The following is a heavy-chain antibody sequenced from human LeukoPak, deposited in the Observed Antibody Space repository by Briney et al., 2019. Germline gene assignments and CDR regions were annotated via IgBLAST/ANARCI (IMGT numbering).Heavy chain of an antibody. CDR2: INTNTGNP. CDR1: GYTFTSYA. Sequence: ASVKVSCKAFGYTFTSYAMNWVRQAPGQGLEWMGWINTNTGNPTYAQGFTGRLVFSLDTSVSTAYLQISSLKAEDTAVYYCASRGYYYYYYMDVWGKGTTVTVSS. V-gene: IGHV7-4-1*02. J-gene: IGHJ6*03. CDR3: ASRGYYYYYYMDV.